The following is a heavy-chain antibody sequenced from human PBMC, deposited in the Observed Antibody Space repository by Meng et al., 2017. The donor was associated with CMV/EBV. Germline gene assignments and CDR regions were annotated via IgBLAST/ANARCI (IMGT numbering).Heavy chain of an antibody. D-gene: IGHD6-13*01. Sequence: YGYCFTNFGLASVRHVPGKGLEWMCIIYPGDSHTRYSPSFQAHVTISVDTSITTAYLQWSSLKASYTAMYYCARQNVAAVGVGLDCWGQGTLVTVSS. V-gene: IGHV5-51*01. CDR3: ARQNVAAVGVGLDC. J-gene: IGHJ4*02. CDR1: GYCFTNFG. CDR2: IYPGDSHT.